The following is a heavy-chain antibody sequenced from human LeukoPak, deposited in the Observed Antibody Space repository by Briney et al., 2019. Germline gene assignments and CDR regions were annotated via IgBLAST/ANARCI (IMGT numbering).Heavy chain of an antibody. CDR1: GGSISSYY. Sequence: PSETLSLTCTVSGGSISSYYGSWIRQPPGKGLEWIGYIYYSGSTNYNPSLKSRVTISVDTSKNQFSLKLSSVTAADTAVYYCASTSGYRTFDYWGQGTLVTVSS. J-gene: IGHJ4*02. CDR3: ASTSGYRTFDY. D-gene: IGHD3-3*01. CDR2: IYYSGST. V-gene: IGHV4-59*01.